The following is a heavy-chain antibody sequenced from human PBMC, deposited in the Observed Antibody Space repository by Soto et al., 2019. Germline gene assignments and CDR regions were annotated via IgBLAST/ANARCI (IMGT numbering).Heavy chain of an antibody. CDR3: ARDWAWNYDY. V-gene: IGHV3-30-3*01. J-gene: IGHJ4*02. D-gene: IGHD1-7*01. CDR2: ISSDGGKA. CDR1: GVSVSYFG. Sequence: GGSVRLSCAASGVSVSYFGLHWVRQAPGKGLEWVAFISSDGGKAYYADSMKGRFTISRDNSKNTLDLQMNSLKPEDTAVYYCARDWAWNYDYWGQGTLVTVSS.